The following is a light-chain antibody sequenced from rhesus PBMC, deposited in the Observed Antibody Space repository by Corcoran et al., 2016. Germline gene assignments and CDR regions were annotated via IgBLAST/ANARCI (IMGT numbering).Light chain of an antibody. V-gene: IGKV1-22*01. CDR2: KTS. CDR3: LQYTSSPWT. CDR1: QDISSW. J-gene: IGKJ1*01. Sequence: DIQMTQSPSSLSASVGDKVTITCRASQDISSWLAWYQQKPGKAPKLLLYKTSNLQSGVPSRFSGSGSGTDFTLTISSLQPEDIATFYFLQYTSSPWTFGQGTKVEIK.